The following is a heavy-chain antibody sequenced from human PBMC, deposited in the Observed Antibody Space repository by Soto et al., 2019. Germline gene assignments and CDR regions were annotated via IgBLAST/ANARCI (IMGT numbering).Heavy chain of an antibody. J-gene: IGHJ4*02. D-gene: IGHD6-13*01. CDR3: ARQEYSSSWYYFDY. V-gene: IGHV4-59*08. Sequence: PSETLSLTCTVSGGSISSYYWSWIRQPPGKGLEWIGYIYYSGSTNYNPSLKSRVTISVDTSKNQFSLKLSSVTAADTAVYYCARQEYSSSWYYFDYWGQGTLVTVSS. CDR2: IYYSGST. CDR1: GGSISSYY.